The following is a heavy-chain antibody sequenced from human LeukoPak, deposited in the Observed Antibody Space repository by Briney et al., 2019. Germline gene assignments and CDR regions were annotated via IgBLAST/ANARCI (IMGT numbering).Heavy chain of an antibody. Sequence: GGSLRLSCAASGLTFDDYAMHWVRQAPGKGLEWVSLISWDGGSTYYADSVKGRFTISRDNSKNSLYLQMNSLRAEDTALYYCATDASMVRGVVYYYMDVWGKGTTVTVSS. CDR2: ISWDGGST. J-gene: IGHJ6*03. CDR1: GLTFDDYA. D-gene: IGHD3-10*01. V-gene: IGHV3-43D*03. CDR3: ATDASMVRGVVYYYMDV.